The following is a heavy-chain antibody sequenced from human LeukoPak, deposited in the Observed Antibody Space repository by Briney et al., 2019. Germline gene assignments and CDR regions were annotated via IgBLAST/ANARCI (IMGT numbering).Heavy chain of an antibody. CDR1: GGSISSGSYY. CDR3: ARVSGYD. D-gene: IGHD5-18*01. Sequence: PSETLSLTCTVSGGSISSGSYYWSWIRQPAGKGLEWIGRIYTSGSTNYNPSLKSRVTMSVDTSKNQFSLKLSSVTAADTAVYYCARVSGYDWGQGTLVTVSS. V-gene: IGHV4-61*02. CDR2: IYTSGST. J-gene: IGHJ4*02.